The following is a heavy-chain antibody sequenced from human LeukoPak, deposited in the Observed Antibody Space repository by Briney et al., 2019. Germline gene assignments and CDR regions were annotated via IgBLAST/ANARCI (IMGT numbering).Heavy chain of an antibody. V-gene: IGHV1-46*01. Sequence: ASVKVSCKASGYTFTTYYMHWVRQAPGQGLEWMGIISPRGGTTSYAQKFQGRVTMTRDTSTSTVYMELSSLRSEDTAIYYCASEAYSSSSRVTYLDYWGQGTLVTVSS. D-gene: IGHD6-6*01. CDR3: ASEAYSSSSRVTYLDY. CDR1: GYTFTTYY. J-gene: IGHJ4*02. CDR2: ISPRGGTT.